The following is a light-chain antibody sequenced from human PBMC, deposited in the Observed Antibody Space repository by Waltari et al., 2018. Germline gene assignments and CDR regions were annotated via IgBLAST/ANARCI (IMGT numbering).Light chain of an antibody. Sequence: DIQMTQSPSSLSASVGDSVTIPCQASPDSNNYLNWYQQKPGKAPKLLIYDASNLETGVPSRFSGSGSGTTFTFTISGLQPEDIATYYCQQFHSLLTFGGGTKVEIK. V-gene: IGKV1-33*01. CDR3: QQFHSLLT. CDR1: PDSNNY. CDR2: DAS. J-gene: IGKJ4*01.